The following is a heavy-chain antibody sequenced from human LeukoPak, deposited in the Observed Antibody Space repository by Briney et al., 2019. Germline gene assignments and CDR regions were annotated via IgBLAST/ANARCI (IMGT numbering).Heavy chain of an antibody. D-gene: IGHD3-22*01. V-gene: IGHV3-21*01. J-gene: IGHJ4*02. CDR2: ISSSGSYI. CDR3: AREQTLGYYYDSSGYLDS. Sequence: GGSLRLSCAASGFTFSSYSMNWVRQAPGKGLEWVSSISSSGSYIYYADSLKGRFTISRDNAKNSLYLQMNSLRAEDTAVYYCAREQTLGYYYDSSGYLDSWGQGTLVTVSS. CDR1: GFTFSSYS.